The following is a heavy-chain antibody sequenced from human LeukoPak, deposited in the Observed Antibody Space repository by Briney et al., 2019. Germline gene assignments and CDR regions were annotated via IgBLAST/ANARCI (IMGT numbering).Heavy chain of an antibody. CDR2: VRSKSDAGTM. D-gene: IGHD3-16*01. J-gene: IGHJ6*04. CDR3: GGRRV. V-gene: IGHV3-15*01. Sequence: GGSLRLSCTASGFNFRTAWMSWARQAPGKGLEWVGRVRSKSDAGTMDYAAHVEGRFTISNSKNMVYLDMNSLKTEDTAVYYCGGRRVWGNGTVVTVSS. CDR1: GFNFRTAW.